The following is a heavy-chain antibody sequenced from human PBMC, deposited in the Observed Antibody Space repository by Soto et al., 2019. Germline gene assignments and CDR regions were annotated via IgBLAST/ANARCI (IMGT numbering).Heavy chain of an antibody. CDR2: IIPIFGTA. Sequence: SVKVSCKASGGTFSSYAISWVRQAPGQGLEWMGGIIPIFGTANYAQKFQGRVTITADESTSTASMELSSLRSEDTAVYYCARVGDYDSLTVPWGQGTLVTVSS. J-gene: IGHJ5*02. V-gene: IGHV1-69*13. D-gene: IGHD3-9*01. CDR1: GGTFSSYA. CDR3: ARVGDYDSLTVP.